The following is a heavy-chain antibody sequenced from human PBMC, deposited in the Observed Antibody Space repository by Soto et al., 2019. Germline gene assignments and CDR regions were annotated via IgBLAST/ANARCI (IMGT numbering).Heavy chain of an antibody. Sequence: SVKVSCKASGGTFSSYAISWVRQAPGQGLEWMGGIIPIFGTANYAQKFQGRVTITADKSTSTAYMELSSLRSEDTAVYYCARVVPAAPPGNWFDPWGQGTLVTVS. CDR1: GGTFSSYA. V-gene: IGHV1-69*06. CDR2: IIPIFGTA. D-gene: IGHD2-2*01. CDR3: ARVVPAAPPGNWFDP. J-gene: IGHJ5*02.